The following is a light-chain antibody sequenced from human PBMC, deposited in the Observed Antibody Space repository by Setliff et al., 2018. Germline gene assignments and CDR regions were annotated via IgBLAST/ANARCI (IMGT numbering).Light chain of an antibody. CDR2: TNT. J-gene: IGLJ2*01. Sequence: QSVLTQPPSVSGAPGQRVTISCTGSSSNIGAGYDVHWYQQLPGTAPKLLIYTNTNRPSGVPGRFSGSRSGASASLAITGLHAEDEGDYYCQSYDNSLSGSRIFGGGTKVTVL. CDR1: SSNIGAGYD. V-gene: IGLV1-40*01. CDR3: QSYDNSLSGSRI.